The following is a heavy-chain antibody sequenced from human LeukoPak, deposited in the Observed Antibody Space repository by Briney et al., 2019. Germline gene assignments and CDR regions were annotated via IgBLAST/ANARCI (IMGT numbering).Heavy chain of an antibody. CDR2: IRSDGSDT. CDR1: GFTFSDTG. CDR3: ARDWFHAIDY. D-gene: IGHD2/OR15-2a*01. V-gene: IGHV3-74*01. J-gene: IGHJ4*02. Sequence: GGSLRLSCAAPGFTFSDTGSHWVGQAQGEGLVWVSRIRSDGSDTRYAESVKGRFTISRDNAKNTLYLQMNSLRAEDTAVYYCARDWFHAIDYWGQGTLVTVSS.